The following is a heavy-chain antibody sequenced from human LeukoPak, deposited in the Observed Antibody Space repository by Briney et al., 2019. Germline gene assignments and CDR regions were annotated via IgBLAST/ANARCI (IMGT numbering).Heavy chain of an antibody. V-gene: IGHV4-59*01. D-gene: IGHD5-18*01. Sequence: SETLSLTCTDSGGSISSYYWSWIRQPPGEGLEWIGYIYYSGSTNYNPSLKSRVTISVDTSKNQFSLKLSSVTAADTAVYYCARSLIQLWLQGGYYFDYWGQGTLVTVSS. CDR3: ARSLIQLWLQGGYYFDY. CDR2: IYYSGST. J-gene: IGHJ4*02. CDR1: GGSISSYY.